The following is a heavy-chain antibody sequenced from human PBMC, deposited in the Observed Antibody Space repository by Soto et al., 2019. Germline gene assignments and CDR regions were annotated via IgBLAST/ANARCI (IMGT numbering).Heavy chain of an antibody. V-gene: IGHV1-18*01. CDR2: ISAYNGNT. Sequence: ASVKVSCKASGYTFTNFGISWVRQAPGQGLEWMGWISAYNGNTNYAQNFQGRVTMTTDTSTSTAYMELRSLRSEDTAVYYCARVVAAAAGKGMDVWGQGTTVTVSS. CDR3: ARVVAAAAGKGMDV. D-gene: IGHD6-13*01. CDR1: GYTFTNFG. J-gene: IGHJ6*02.